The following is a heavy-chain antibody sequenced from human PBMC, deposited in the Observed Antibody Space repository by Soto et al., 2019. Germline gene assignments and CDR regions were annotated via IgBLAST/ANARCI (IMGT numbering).Heavy chain of an antibody. Sequence: QVQLVESGGGVVQPGRSLRLSCAASGFSLSTHAMHWVRQAPGKGLEWVAAISYDESNKYYADSVKGRFTISRDKSKNTLYLQLNSRRAEDTAVYYCARGLLYSSSWYGDYWGQGTLVTVSS. CDR2: ISYDESNK. CDR3: ARGLLYSSSWYGDY. D-gene: IGHD6-13*01. CDR1: GFSLSTHA. J-gene: IGHJ4*02. V-gene: IGHV3-30-3*01.